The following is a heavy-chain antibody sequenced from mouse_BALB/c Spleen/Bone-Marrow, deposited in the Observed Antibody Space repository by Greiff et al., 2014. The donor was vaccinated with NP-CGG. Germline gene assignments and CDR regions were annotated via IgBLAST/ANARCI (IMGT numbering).Heavy chain of an antibody. V-gene: IGHV1-9*01. CDR2: ILPGSGTT. CDR1: GYTFSNYW. D-gene: IGHD2-4*01. CDR3: ARGLPLDF. J-gene: IGHJ2*01. Sequence: QVTLKESGAELMKPGASVKISCKATGYTFSNYWIEWVKQRPGHGLEWIGEILPGSGTTNYNEKFDDKAAFTADTSSNTAYMQLSSLTSEDSAVYYCARGLPLDFWGQGTTLTVSS.